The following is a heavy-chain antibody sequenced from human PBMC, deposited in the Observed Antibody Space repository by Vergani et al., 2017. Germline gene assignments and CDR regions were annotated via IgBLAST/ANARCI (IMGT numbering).Heavy chain of an antibody. J-gene: IGHJ4*02. CDR3: ARSRDGYTFDS. D-gene: IGHD5-24*01. CDR1: GFSLSTNGMR. CDR2: IDWDDDK. V-gene: IGHV2-70*04. Sequence: QVTLKESGPVLVKPTQTLTLTCTFSGFSLSTNGMRASWIRQPPGKALEWLARIDWDDDKFYSTSLRTRLTISKDTSKNQVVLTMTNMDPVDPATYYCARSRDGYTFDSWSQGTLVTVSS.